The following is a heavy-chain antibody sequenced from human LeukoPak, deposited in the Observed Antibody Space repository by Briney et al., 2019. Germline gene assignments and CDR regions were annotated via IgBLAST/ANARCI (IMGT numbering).Heavy chain of an antibody. Sequence: PGRSLRLSCAASGFTFSTYGMHGVRQAPGKGLEWGAVISYEGNNKYYADSVKGRFTISRDNSKNTMYLQMNSLRAEDTAVYYCAKDLAGTRVFDYWGQGTLVTVSS. CDR1: GFTFSTYG. CDR3: AKDLAGTRVFDY. V-gene: IGHV3-30*18. J-gene: IGHJ4*02. D-gene: IGHD6-13*01. CDR2: ISYEGNNK.